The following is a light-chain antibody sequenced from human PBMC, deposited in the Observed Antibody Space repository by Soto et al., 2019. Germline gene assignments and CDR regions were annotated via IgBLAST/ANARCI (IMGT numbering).Light chain of an antibody. V-gene: IGLV2-8*01. CDR2: EVI. CDR1: SSDIGGYNY. CDR3: SSYAGSNNLVV. J-gene: IGLJ2*01. Sequence: QSALTQPPSASGYPGQSVTISCTGTSSDIGGYNYVSWYQQHPGKPPKLMIYEVIKRPSGVPDRFSGSKSGNTASLTVSGLQPEDEADYYCSSYAGSNNLVVFGGGTKLTVL.